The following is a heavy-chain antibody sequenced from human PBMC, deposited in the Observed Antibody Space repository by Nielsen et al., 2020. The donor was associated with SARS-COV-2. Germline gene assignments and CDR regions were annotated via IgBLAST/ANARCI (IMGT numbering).Heavy chain of an antibody. CDR3: ARDYYGDYLDAFDI. D-gene: IGHD4-17*01. Sequence: SETLSLTCTVSGGSMSRFYWSWTRQSPGKGLEWIGYINDSGSTKYSPSLKSRVTISLDTSKNQFSLILSSVTAADTAVYYCARDYYGDYLDAFDIWGQGTMVTVSS. CDR1: GGSMSRFY. V-gene: IGHV4-59*01. CDR2: INDSGST. J-gene: IGHJ3*02.